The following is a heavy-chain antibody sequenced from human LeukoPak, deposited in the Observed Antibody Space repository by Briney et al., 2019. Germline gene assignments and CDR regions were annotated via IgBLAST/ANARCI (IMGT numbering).Heavy chain of an antibody. Sequence: ASVKVSCKASGYTFTGYYIHWVRQAPGQGLEWMGWINPNSGGRKYAQKFQGRVTMTRDTSMSTVYMELSRLTSDDTAVYYRASTLTVVGTLDYWGQGTLVPVSS. CDR2: INPNSGGR. CDR1: GYTFTGYY. V-gene: IGHV1-2*02. J-gene: IGHJ4*02. D-gene: IGHD6-19*01. CDR3: ASTLTVVGTLDY.